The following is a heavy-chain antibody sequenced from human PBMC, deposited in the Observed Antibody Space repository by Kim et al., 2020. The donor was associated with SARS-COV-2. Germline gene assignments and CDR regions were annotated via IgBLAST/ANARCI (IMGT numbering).Heavy chain of an antibody. J-gene: IGHJ6*02. Sequence: GESLKISCTGSGYSFSAYWLAWVRQMPGKGLEWVGSIYPDDSDTRYSPSFEGQVTISADKSTRTAYLQWSSLKASDTAIYYCARHVLYYYGSKNYCCRDYGLDVWGQGTTVTVSS. V-gene: IGHV5-51*01. CDR3: ARHVLYYYGSKNYCCRDYGLDV. D-gene: IGHD3-10*01. CDR1: GYSFSAYW. CDR2: IYPDDSDT.